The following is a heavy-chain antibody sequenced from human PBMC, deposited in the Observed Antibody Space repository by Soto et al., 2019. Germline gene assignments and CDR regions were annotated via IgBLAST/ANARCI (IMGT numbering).Heavy chain of an antibody. D-gene: IGHD5-18*01. CDR2: TYYRSNWNN. CDR3: ARDSGYSYGPFDY. CDR1: GDSVSSYSAT. J-gene: IGHJ4*02. Sequence: PSQTLSLTCAISGDSVSSYSATWNWIRQSPSRGLEWLGRTYYRSNWNNEYAVSVQGRMTINPDTSKNQFSLQLNSVTPEDTAVYYRARDSGYSYGPFDYWGQGTLVTVSS. V-gene: IGHV6-1*01.